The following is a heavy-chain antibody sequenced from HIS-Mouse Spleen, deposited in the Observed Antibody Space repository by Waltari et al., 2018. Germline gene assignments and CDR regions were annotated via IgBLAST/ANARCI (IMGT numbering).Heavy chain of an antibody. CDR2: INHSGST. CDR1: GGSFRGYY. D-gene: IGHD1-7*01. CDR3: AGYNWNYGTDY. Sequence: QVQLQQWGAGLLKPSETLSLTCAVYGGSFRGYYGSGIRQPPGKGLEWMREINHSGSTNSNPSLKSRVTISVDTSKNQFSLKLGSVTAADTAVYYCAGYNWNYGTDYWGQGTLVTVSS. V-gene: IGHV4-34*01. J-gene: IGHJ4*02.